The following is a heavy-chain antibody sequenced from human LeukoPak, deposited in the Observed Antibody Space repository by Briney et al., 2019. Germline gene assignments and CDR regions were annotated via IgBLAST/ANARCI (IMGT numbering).Heavy chain of an antibody. D-gene: IGHD1-26*01. J-gene: IGHJ3*02. Sequence: ASVKVSCKASGYTFTSYGISWVRQAPGQGLEWMGWINPSSGGTNYAQKFQGRVTMTRDTSISTAYMELSRLRSDDTAVYYCARTYSGSSRGAFDIWGQGTMVTVSS. CDR2: INPSSGGT. CDR1: GYTFTSYG. CDR3: ARTYSGSSRGAFDI. V-gene: IGHV1-2*02.